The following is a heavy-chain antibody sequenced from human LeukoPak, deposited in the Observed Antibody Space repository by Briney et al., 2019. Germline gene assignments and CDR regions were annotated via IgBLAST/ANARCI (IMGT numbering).Heavy chain of an antibody. J-gene: IGHJ5*02. V-gene: IGHV1-69*01. CDR1: GGTFSSYA. CDR3: ARGYCGGGSCCNSRGWFDP. D-gene: IGHD2-15*01. Sequence: GASVKVSCKASGGTFSSYAISWVRQAPGQGFEWMGGIIPIFGTANYAQKFQGRVTITADESTSTAYMELSRLRSEDTAVYYCARGYCGGGSCCNSRGWFDPWGQGTLVTVSS. CDR2: IIPIFGTA.